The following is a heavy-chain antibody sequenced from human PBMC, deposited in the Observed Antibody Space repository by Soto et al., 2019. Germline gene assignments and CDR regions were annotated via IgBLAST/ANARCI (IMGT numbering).Heavy chain of an antibody. V-gene: IGHV5-51*01. CDR2: IYPGDSDT. CDR1: GYSFTSYW. Sequence: GEPLKISCKGSGYSFTSYWIGWVRQMPGKGLEWMGIIYPGDSDTRYSPSFQGQVTISADKSISTAYLQWSSLKASDTAMYYCARSYGSGSYDEYYFDYWGQGTLVTVSS. J-gene: IGHJ4*02. D-gene: IGHD3-10*01. CDR3: ARSYGSGSYDEYYFDY.